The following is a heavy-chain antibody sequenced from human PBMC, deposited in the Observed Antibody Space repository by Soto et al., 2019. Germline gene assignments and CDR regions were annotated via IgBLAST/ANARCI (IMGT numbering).Heavy chain of an antibody. CDR1: GFTFSSYA. CDR2: ISGSGGST. D-gene: IGHD5-12*01. CDR3: AKALSGYEFYYYMDV. Sequence: EVQLLESGGGLVQPGGSLRLSCAASGFTFSSYAMSWVRQAPGKRLEWVSAISGSGGSTYYADSVKGRFTISRDNSKNTLYLQRNSLRAEDTAVYYCAKALSGYEFYYYMDVWGKGTTVTVSS. V-gene: IGHV3-23*01. J-gene: IGHJ6*03.